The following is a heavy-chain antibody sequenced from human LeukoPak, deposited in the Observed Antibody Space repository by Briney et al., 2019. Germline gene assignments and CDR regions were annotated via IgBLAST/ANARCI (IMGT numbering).Heavy chain of an antibody. Sequence: ASVKVSCKASGYTFTGYYMHWVRQAPGQGLEWMGWINPNSGGTNYAQKFQGRVTMTGDTSISTAYMELSRLRSDDTAVYYCARDRAVLRAFDIWGQGTMVTVSS. CDR2: INPNSGGT. CDR1: GYTFTGYY. V-gene: IGHV1-2*02. J-gene: IGHJ3*02. D-gene: IGHD6-19*01. CDR3: ARDRAVLRAFDI.